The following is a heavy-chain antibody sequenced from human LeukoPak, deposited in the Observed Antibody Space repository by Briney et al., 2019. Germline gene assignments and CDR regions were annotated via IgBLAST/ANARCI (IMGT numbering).Heavy chain of an antibody. CDR3: AKRRVYYDFSPRDALDI. J-gene: IGHJ3*02. CDR2: ISGSGGST. V-gene: IGHV3-23*01. CDR1: GFTFSSYA. D-gene: IGHD3-3*01. Sequence: PGGSLRLSCAASGFTFSSYAMSWVRQAPGKGLEWVSAISGSGGSTYYADSVKGRFTISRDNSKNTLYLQMNSLRAEDTAVYYCAKRRVYYDFSPRDALDIWGQGTMVTVSS.